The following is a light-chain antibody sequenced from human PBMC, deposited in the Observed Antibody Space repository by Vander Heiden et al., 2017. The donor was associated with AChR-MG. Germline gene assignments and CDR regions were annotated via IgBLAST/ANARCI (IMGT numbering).Light chain of an antibody. CDR2: AAS. Sequence: DIQMTPSPSSLSASPGDRGTITGRTSQSISTYLNWYQQKLGKAPKLLMSAASSLQSGVPSRFSGSGSGTDFTLTISSLQPEDFATYYCQQSYSTPWTFGGGTKVEIK. V-gene: IGKV1-39*01. CDR1: QSISTY. J-gene: IGKJ1*01. CDR3: QQSYSTPWT.